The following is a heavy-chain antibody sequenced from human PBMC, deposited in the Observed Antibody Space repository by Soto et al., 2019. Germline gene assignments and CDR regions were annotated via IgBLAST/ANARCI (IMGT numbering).Heavy chain of an antibody. V-gene: IGHV3-23*01. CDR2: ISSTGGST. J-gene: IGHJ6*02. CDR1: RFTFSNYA. CDR3: ARAHDYDFWSGFLFYGMDV. Sequence: HPGGSLRLSCAASRFTFSNYAMSWVRQAPGKGLEWVSGISSTGGSTYYADSVKGRFTISRDNSKNTLDLQMSSLRAEDTAIYYCARAHDYDFWSGFLFYGMDVWGQGTTVTVS. D-gene: IGHD3-3*01.